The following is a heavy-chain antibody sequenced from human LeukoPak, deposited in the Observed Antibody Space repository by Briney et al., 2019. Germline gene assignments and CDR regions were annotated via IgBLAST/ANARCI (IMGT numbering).Heavy chain of an antibody. J-gene: IGHJ4*02. CDR2: ISSSGSTI. CDR3: ARGGVIGGEEFDY. D-gene: IGHD3-16*02. V-gene: IGHV3-48*03. CDR1: GFTFSSYE. Sequence: GGSLRLSCAASGFTFSSYEMNWVRQAPGKGLEWVSYISSSGSTIYYADSVKGRFTISRDNAKNSLYLQMNSLRAEDTAVYYCARGGVIGGEEFDYWGQGTLVTVSS.